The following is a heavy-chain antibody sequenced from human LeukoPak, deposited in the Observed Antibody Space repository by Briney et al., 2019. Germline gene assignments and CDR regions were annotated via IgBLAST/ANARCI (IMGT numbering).Heavy chain of an antibody. D-gene: IGHD3-3*01. CDR1: GFTFSSYA. CDR2: SGSGGST. J-gene: IGHJ4*02. CDR3: AKDFWSGYYPNY. Sequence: GGSLRLSCAASGFTFSSYAMSWVRQAPGKGLEWVSGSGSGGSTYYTDSVKGRFTISRDNSKNPLYLQMNSLRAEDSAVYYCAKDFWSGYYPNYWGQGTLVTVSS. V-gene: IGHV3-23*01.